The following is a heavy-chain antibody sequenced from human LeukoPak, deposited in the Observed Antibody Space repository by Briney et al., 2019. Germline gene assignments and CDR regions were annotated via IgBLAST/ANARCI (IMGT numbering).Heavy chain of an antibody. V-gene: IGHV4-38-2*01. CDR3: AWNSSGNYFDY. CDR1: GNSISNTYY. D-gene: IGHD1-26*01. J-gene: IGHJ4*02. CDR2: IYNSGST. Sequence: PSETLSLTCAVSGNSISNTYYWGWIRQPPGKELEWIGSIYNSGSTHYNPSLKSRVTISVDTSKNQFSLKLSSVTAADTAVYYCAWNSSGNYFDYWGQGTLVTVSS.